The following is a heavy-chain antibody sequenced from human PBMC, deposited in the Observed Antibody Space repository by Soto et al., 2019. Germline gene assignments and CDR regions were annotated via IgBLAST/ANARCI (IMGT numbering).Heavy chain of an antibody. V-gene: IGHV1-3*01. CDR1: GYTFTNYA. Sequence: GASVKVSCKTSGYTFTNYAIHWVRQAPAQRLEWMGWINAYNGNTNYSQTFQGRVTMTTDTSTSTAYMELRSLRSDDTAVYYCARGNSYSGSYYDFDYWGQGTLVTVSS. J-gene: IGHJ4*02. CDR3: ARGNSYSGSYYDFDY. CDR2: INAYNGNT. D-gene: IGHD1-26*01.